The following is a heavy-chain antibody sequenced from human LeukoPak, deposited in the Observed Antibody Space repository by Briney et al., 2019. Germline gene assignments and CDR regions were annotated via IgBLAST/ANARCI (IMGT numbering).Heavy chain of an antibody. J-gene: IGHJ4*02. CDR3: ARLYYYGSSGPPL. D-gene: IGHD3-22*01. V-gene: IGHV3-7*01. CDR1: GFTFSSYW. Sequence: PGGSLRLSCAASGFTFSSYWMSWVRQAPGKGLEWVANIKQDGSEEYYVDSVKGRFTISRDNAKNSLYLQMNSLRAEDTAVYYCARLYYYGSSGPPLWGQGTLVTVSS. CDR2: IKQDGSEE.